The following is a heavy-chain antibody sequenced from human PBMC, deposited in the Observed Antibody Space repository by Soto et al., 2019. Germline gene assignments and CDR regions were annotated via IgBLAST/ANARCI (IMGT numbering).Heavy chain of an antibody. D-gene: IGHD3-22*01. CDR3: ARPSSCYYYGPFDY. J-gene: IGHJ4*02. CDR1: GGSISSGGYY. Sequence: QVQLQESGPGLVKPSQTLSLTCTVSGGSISSGGYYWSWIRQHPGKGLEWIGYIYYSGSTYYNPSLKSRVTISVDTSKNQFSLKRSSVTAAYTAVYYCARPSSCYYYGPFDYWGQGTLVTVSS. V-gene: IGHV4-31*03. CDR2: IYYSGST.